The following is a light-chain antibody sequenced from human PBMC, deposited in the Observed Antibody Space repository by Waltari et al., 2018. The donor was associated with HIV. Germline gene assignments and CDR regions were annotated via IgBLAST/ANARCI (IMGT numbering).Light chain of an antibody. CDR2: AAS. CDR3: QQSYSGLT. V-gene: IGKV1-39*01. Sequence: DIQMTQSPSSLSASLGDRVIITCRASQPIYIYLNWYQQRPGRPASLLIYAASTLHSGVPSRFSGSGSGTDFSLTIDGLQVEDFATYYCQQSYSGLTFGPGTKVDV. J-gene: IGKJ3*01. CDR1: QPIYIY.